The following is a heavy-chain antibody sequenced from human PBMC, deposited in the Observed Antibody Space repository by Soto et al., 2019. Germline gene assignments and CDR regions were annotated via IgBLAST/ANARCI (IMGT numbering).Heavy chain of an antibody. J-gene: IGHJ6*03. CDR3: ARDAALWFGELYGYMDV. V-gene: IGHV4-59*01. CDR1: GGSISSYY. CDR2: IYYSGST. D-gene: IGHD3-10*01. Sequence: QVQLQESGPGLVKPSETLSLTCTVSGGSISSYYWSWIRQPPGKGLEWIGYIYYSGSTNYNPSLKSRVTISVDTSKNQFPLKLSSVTAADTAVYYCARDAALWFGELYGYMDVWGKGTTVTVSS.